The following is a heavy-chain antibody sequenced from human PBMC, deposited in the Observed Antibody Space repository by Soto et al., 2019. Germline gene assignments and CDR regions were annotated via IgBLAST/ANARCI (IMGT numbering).Heavy chain of an antibody. Sequence: QVQLVESGGGVVQPGRSLRLSCAASGFTFSSYAMHWVRQAPGKGLEWVAVISYDGSNKYYADSVKGRFTISRDNSKNRLYLQMNSLRAEDTAVYYCARDRPISGYSSSWLYYYYYYGMDVWGQGTTVTVSS. CDR3: ARDRPISGYSSSWLYYYYYYGMDV. V-gene: IGHV3-30-3*01. CDR2: ISYDGSNK. CDR1: GFTFSSYA. D-gene: IGHD6-13*01. J-gene: IGHJ6*02.